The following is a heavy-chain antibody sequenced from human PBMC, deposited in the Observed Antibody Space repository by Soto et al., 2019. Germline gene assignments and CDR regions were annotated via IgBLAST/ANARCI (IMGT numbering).Heavy chain of an antibody. CDR2: IYHSGST. V-gene: IGHV4-4*02. D-gene: IGHD3-10*01. J-gene: IGHJ4*02. Sequence: RASETLSLTCAVSGGSISSSNWWSWVRQPPGKGLEWIGEIYHSGSTNYNPSLKSRVTISVDKSKNQFSLKLSSVTAADTAVYYCARTRITMVRGRLSDLTFDYWGQGTLVTVSS. CDR3: ARTRITMVRGRLSDLTFDY. CDR1: GGSISSSNW.